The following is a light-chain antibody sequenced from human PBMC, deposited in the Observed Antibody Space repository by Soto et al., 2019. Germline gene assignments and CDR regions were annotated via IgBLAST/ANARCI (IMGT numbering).Light chain of an antibody. CDR3: GTWDSSLNVGV. V-gene: IGLV1-51*01. CDR2: DNS. Sequence: QSVLTQPPSMSATPGQKVTISCSGSRSNIGNNYVSWYQQFPGTAPRLLISDNSKRPSEIPARFSGSKSGTSATLGITGLQTGDEATYFCGTWDSSLNVGVFGGGTKLTVL. CDR1: RSNIGNNY. J-gene: IGLJ2*01.